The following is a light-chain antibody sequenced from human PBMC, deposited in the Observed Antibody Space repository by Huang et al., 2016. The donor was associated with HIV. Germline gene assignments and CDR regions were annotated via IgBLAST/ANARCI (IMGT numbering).Light chain of an antibody. Sequence: DIQMTQSPSSLSASVGDRVTISCRASQSISTYLNWYQQKPGKAPNVVIYSVSRLQSGVPSRFSGSGSGTDFTLTITNLQPEDFATYFCQQCYSTLYTFGQGTKLE. J-gene: IGKJ2*01. CDR1: QSISTY. CDR3: QQCYSTLYT. V-gene: IGKV1-39*01. CDR2: SVS.